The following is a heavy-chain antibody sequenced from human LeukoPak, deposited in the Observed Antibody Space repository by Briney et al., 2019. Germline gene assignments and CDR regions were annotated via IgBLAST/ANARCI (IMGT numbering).Heavy chain of an antibody. CDR3: ARDSDYGDYEGYYGMDV. Sequence: ASVKVSCKASGYTFTSYGISWVRQAPGQGLEWMGWISAYNGNTNYAQKLQGRVTMTTDTSTSTAYMELRSLSSDDTAVYYCARDSDYGDYEGYYGMDVWGQGTTVTVSS. V-gene: IGHV1-18*01. J-gene: IGHJ6*02. CDR2: ISAYNGNT. D-gene: IGHD4-17*01. CDR1: GYTFTSYG.